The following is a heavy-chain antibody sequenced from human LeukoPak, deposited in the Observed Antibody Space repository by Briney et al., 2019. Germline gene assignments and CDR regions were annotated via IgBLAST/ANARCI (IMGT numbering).Heavy chain of an antibody. CDR1: GFTFSSYG. CDR3: AKDIAPPYYDFWSGYSEGPRYFDY. Sequence: PGGSLRLSCAASGFTFSSYGMHWVRQAPGKGLEWVAVISYDGSNKYYADSVKGRFTISRDNSKNTLYLQMNSLRAEDTAVYYCAKDIAPPYYDFWSGYSEGPRYFDYWGQGTLVTVSS. J-gene: IGHJ4*02. D-gene: IGHD3-3*01. V-gene: IGHV3-30*18. CDR2: ISYDGSNK.